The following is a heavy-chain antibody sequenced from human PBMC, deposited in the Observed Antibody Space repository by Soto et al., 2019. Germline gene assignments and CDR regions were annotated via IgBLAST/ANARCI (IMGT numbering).Heavy chain of an antibody. CDR2: ISSSSGNI. V-gene: IGHV3-21*01. D-gene: IGHD3-3*01. CDR1: GFTFSSYA. Sequence: PGGSLRLSCAASGFTFSSYAMSWVRQAPGKGLEWVSAISSSSGNIYYADSVKGRFTISRDNAKNSLYLQMNSLRAEDTAVYYCARIGSGDYDFWSGSNSPDCMDVWGQGTTVTVSS. CDR3: ARIGSGDYDFWSGSNSPDCMDV. J-gene: IGHJ6*02.